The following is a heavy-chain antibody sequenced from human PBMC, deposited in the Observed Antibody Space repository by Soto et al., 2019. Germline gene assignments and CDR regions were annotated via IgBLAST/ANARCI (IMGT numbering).Heavy chain of an antibody. V-gene: IGHV3-30-3*01. Sequence: PGGSLRLSCAASGFTFSSYAMHWVRQAPGKGLEWVAVISYDGSNKYYADSVKGRFTISRDNSKNTLYLQMNSLRAEDTAVYYCMRLYSGPDCWGQGTLVTVSS. CDR3: MRLYSGPDC. J-gene: IGHJ4*02. CDR2: ISYDGSNK. CDR1: GFTFSSYA. D-gene: IGHD5-12*01.